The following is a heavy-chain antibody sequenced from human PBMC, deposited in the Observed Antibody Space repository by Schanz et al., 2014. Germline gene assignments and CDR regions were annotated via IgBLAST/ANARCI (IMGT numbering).Heavy chain of an antibody. D-gene: IGHD6-13*01. CDR1: GFTFSSYA. J-gene: IGHJ4*02. Sequence: EVQLVESGGGLVQPGGSLRLSCAASGFTFSSYAMTWVRQAPGMGLEWVSAISGRDGSTYYADSVRGRFTMSRDNSKNTLYLQMNSLRAGDAAVYYCARGLIAAAGGACDYGGQGTLVAVSA. CDR3: ARGLIAAAGGACDY. CDR2: ISGRDGST. V-gene: IGHV3-23*04.